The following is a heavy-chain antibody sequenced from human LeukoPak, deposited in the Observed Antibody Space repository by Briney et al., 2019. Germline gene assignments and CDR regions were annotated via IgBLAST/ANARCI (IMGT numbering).Heavy chain of an antibody. Sequence: GESLKISCKGSGYSFTSYWIGWVRQMPGKGLEGMGIIYPGDSDTKYSPSFQGQVTISADKSINTAYLQWSSLKASDTAIYYCARGRWGIFISNSFDIWGQGTMVTASS. CDR1: GYSFTSYW. CDR2: IYPGDSDT. J-gene: IGHJ3*02. CDR3: ARGRWGIFISNSFDI. D-gene: IGHD3-3*02. V-gene: IGHV5-51*01.